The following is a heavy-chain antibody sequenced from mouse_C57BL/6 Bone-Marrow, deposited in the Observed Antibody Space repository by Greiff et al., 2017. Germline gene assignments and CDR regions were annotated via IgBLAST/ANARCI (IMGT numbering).Heavy chain of an antibody. CDR3: ARDYGSSYDWYFDV. CDR1: GYTFTSYW. J-gene: IGHJ1*03. Sequence: QVQLQQPGAELVMPGASVKLSCKASGYTFTSYWMHWVQQRPGQGLEWIGEIDPSDSYTNYNQKFKGKSTLTVDKSSSTAYMQLSSLTSEDSAVYYCARDYGSSYDWYFDVWGTGTTVTVSS. D-gene: IGHD1-1*01. V-gene: IGHV1-69*01. CDR2: IDPSDSYT.